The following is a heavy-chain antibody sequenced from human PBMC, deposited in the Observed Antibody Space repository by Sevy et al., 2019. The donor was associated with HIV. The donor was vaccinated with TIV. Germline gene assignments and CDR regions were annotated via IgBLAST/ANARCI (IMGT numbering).Heavy chain of an antibody. J-gene: IGHJ4*02. V-gene: IGHV4-34*01. CDR3: ARERGVYYYDSSGYYYFDY. CDR1: GGSFSGYY. D-gene: IGHD3-22*01. Sequence: SETLSLTCAVYGGSFSGYYWSWIRQPPGKGLEWIGEINHSGSTNYNPSLKSRVTISVDTSKNQFSLKLSSVTAADTAVYYCARERGVYYYDSSGYYYFDYWGQGTLVTVSS. CDR2: INHSGST.